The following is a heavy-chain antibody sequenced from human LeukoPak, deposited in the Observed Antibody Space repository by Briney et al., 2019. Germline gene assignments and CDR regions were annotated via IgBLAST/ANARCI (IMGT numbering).Heavy chain of an antibody. CDR1: GYTFTGYY. J-gene: IGHJ4*02. Sequence: GASVKVSCKASGYTFTGYYMHWVRQAPGQGLEWMGRINPNSGGTNYAQKFQGRVTMTRDTSISTAYMELSRLRSDDTAVYYCARGSTSQKTTYYYDSSGYFYWGQGTLVTVSS. CDR3: ARGSTSQKTTYYYDSSGYFY. CDR2: INPNSGGT. D-gene: IGHD3-22*01. V-gene: IGHV1-2*06.